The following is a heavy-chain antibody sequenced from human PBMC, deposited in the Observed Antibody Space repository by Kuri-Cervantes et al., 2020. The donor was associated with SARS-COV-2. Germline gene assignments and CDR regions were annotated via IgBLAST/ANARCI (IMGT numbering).Heavy chain of an antibody. J-gene: IGHJ4*02. D-gene: IGHD1-26*01. CDR1: GYTFSKYG. Sequence: ASVKVSCKASGYTFSKYGITWVRQAPGQGLECMGWSSVYNGDTKYAQNFQGRLTLTTDTSSDTAYMELSSLRSEDTAVYYCATDLAGMVAYHFDYWGQGTLVTVSS. V-gene: IGHV1-18*01. CDR3: ATDLAGMVAYHFDY. CDR2: SSVYNGDT.